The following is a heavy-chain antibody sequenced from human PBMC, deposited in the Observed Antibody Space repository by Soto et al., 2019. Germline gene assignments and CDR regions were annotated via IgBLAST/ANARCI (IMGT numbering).Heavy chain of an antibody. D-gene: IGHD3-10*01. CDR2: IYSGGST. Sequence: GGSLRLSCAASGFTVSSNYMSWVRQAPGKGLEWVSVIYSGGSTYYADSVKGRFTISRDNSKNTLYLQMNSLRAEDTAVYYCARDVSHYYGSGGHLDYWGQGTLVTVSS. J-gene: IGHJ4*02. CDR1: GFTVSSNY. CDR3: ARDVSHYYGSGGHLDY. V-gene: IGHV3-66*01.